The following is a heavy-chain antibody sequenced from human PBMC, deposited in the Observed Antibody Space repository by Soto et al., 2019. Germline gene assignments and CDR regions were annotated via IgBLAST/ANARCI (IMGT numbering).Heavy chain of an antibody. D-gene: IGHD3-10*01. J-gene: IGHJ4*02. Sequence: PSETLSLTCAVYGGPFSDYYWSWIRQPPEKGLEWIGEINHSGSTNYNPSLKSRVTISVDTSKNQFSLKLSSVTAADTAVYYCARGYYGSGSYYFLYSPFDYWGQGTLVTVSS. V-gene: IGHV4-34*01. CDR1: GGPFSDYY. CDR2: INHSGST. CDR3: ARGYYGSGSYYFLYSPFDY.